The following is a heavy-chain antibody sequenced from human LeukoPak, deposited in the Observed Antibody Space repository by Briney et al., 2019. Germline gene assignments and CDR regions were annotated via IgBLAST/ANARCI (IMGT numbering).Heavy chain of an antibody. CDR1: GGTFSSYA. CDR3: ARDRYPDSGSYPIDY. CDR2: ISAYNGNT. J-gene: IGHJ4*02. D-gene: IGHD1-26*01. Sequence: GASVRVSCKASGGTFSSYAISWVRQAPGQGLEWMGWISAYNGNTNYAQKLQGRVTMTTDTSTSTAYMELRSLRSDDTAVYYCARDRYPDSGSYPIDYWGQGTLVTVSS. V-gene: IGHV1-18*01.